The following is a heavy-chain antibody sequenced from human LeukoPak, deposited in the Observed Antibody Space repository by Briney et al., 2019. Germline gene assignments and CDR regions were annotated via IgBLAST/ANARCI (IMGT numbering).Heavy chain of an antibody. V-gene: IGHV1-46*01. CDR2: INPSGGST. Sequence: ASVKVSCKASGYTFTSYYMHWVRQAPGHGPELVGIINPSGGSTSYAQKFQGRVTMTKDASTSTVYMELSSLRSEDTAVYYCARGGNYYDSSGYYAQWGQGTLVTVSS. D-gene: IGHD3-22*01. CDR3: ARGGNYYDSSGYYAQ. J-gene: IGHJ4*02. CDR1: GYTFTSYY.